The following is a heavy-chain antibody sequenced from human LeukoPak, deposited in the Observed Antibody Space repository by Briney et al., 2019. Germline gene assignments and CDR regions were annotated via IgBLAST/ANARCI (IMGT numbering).Heavy chain of an antibody. CDR2: IKEDGSDK. CDR3: ARDQGWLQFDY. J-gene: IGHJ4*02. V-gene: IGHV3-7*05. CDR1: GFTFISYW. D-gene: IGHD5-24*01. Sequence: PGPCLRLSCAAAGFTFISYWISWVRQDAGKELEWVANIKEDGSDKYYVDSVKGRFTISRDNAKNSLFLQMNSLRAEDTAVYYCARDQGWLQFDYWGQGTLVTVSS.